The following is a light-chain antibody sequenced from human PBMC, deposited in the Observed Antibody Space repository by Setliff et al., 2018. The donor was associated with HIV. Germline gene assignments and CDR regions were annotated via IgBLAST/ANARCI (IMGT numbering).Light chain of an antibody. V-gene: IGLV2-14*01. CDR1: SSDIGGYTY. Sequence: QSALAQPASVSGSPGQSITISCTGTSSDIGGYTYVSWYQQHPGKAPKLIIFEVSHRPSGVPDRFSGSKSGNTASLTISGLQAEDEADYYCCSYAGSAYVFGTGTKV. CDR3: CSYAGSAYV. CDR2: EVS. J-gene: IGLJ1*01.